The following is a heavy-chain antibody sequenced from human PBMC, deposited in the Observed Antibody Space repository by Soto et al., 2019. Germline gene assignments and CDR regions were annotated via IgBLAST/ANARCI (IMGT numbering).Heavy chain of an antibody. CDR2: TYYRSKWYN. Sequence: QVQLQQSGPGLVKPSQTLSLTCAISGDSVSSNSAAWNWIRQSPSRGLEWLGRTYYRSKWYNDYAVSVKSRITITPDTSKNQFSLQLNSVTPEDTAVYYCARVDSGGWSTGKYNWFDPWGQGTLVTVSS. CDR3: ARVDSGGWSTGKYNWFDP. CDR1: GDSVSSNSAA. D-gene: IGHD6-19*01. V-gene: IGHV6-1*01. J-gene: IGHJ5*02.